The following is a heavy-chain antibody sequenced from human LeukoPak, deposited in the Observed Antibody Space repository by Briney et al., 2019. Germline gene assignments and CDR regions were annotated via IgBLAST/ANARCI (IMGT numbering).Heavy chain of an antibody. CDR2: ISYTGST. CDR3: AADYSGNYHVEFDY. Sequence: PSETLSLTCTVSGGSISSSSYYWGWIRQPPGKGLEWIGSISYTGSTYYNPSLKSRVTISVDTSKNQFSLKLSSVIAADTAVYYCAADYSGNYHVEFDYWGQGTLVTVSS. J-gene: IGHJ4*02. D-gene: IGHD1-26*01. V-gene: IGHV4-39*07. CDR1: GGSISSSSYY.